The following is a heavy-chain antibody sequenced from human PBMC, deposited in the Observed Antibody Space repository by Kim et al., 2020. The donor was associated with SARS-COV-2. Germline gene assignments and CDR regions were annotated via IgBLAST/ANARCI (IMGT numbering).Heavy chain of an antibody. CDR3: AKDRNRDGKNDLDY. V-gene: IGHV3-33*06. D-gene: IGHD3-16*01. Sequence: GGSLRLSCAASGFTFSTFSMNWVRQAPGNGLEWVALIYYDGSYKSYADSVKGRFTISRDNSENTLYLQMNSLRAEDTAVYYCAKDRNRDGKNDLDYWGQGTLVTVSS. J-gene: IGHJ4*02. CDR1: GFTFSTFS. CDR2: IYYDGSYK.